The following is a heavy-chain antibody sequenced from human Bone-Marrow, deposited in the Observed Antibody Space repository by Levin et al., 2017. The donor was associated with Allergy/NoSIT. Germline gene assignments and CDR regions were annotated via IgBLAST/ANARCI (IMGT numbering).Heavy chain of an antibody. J-gene: IGHJ6*03. CDR1: GFTFDRYG. CDR3: AKDRVTMVQGVIKFYFYMDV. Sequence: SCAGSGFTFDRYGIHWVRQAPGKGLEWVAVSVSDGSKEFYADIVKGRFTISRDNSKNTVYLEMNRLRPEDTAVYYCAKDRVTMVQGVIKFYFYMDVWGKGSTVTVSS. D-gene: IGHD3-10*01. CDR2: SVSDGSKE. V-gene: IGHV3-30*18.